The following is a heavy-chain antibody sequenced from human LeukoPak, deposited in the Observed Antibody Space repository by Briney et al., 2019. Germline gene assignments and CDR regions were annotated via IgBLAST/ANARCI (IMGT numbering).Heavy chain of an antibody. CDR1: GYTFTGYY. CDR2: INPNSGGT. CDR3: ARSAQVVQAAIGFDP. D-gene: IGHD2-2*02. J-gene: IGHJ5*02. Sequence: ASVKVSCKASGYTFTGYYMHWVRQAPGQGLEWMGWINPNSGGTNYAQKFQGRVTMTRDTSISTAYMELSRLRSDDTAVYYCARSAQVVQAAIGFDPWGQGTLVTVSS. V-gene: IGHV1-2*02.